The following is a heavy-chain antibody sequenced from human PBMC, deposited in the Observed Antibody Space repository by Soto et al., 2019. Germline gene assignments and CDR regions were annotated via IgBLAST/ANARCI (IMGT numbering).Heavy chain of an antibody. CDR2: IYYSGST. V-gene: IGHV4-59*01. J-gene: IGHJ6*02. D-gene: IGHD6-6*01. Sequence: SETLSLTCTVSGGSISSYYWSWIRQPPGKGLEWIGYIYYSGSTNYNPSLKSRVTISVDTSKNQFSLKLSSVTAADTAVYYCARESGYSSSGYYYYYGMDVWGQGTTVTVSS. CDR3: ARESGYSSSGYYYYYGMDV. CDR1: GGSISSYY.